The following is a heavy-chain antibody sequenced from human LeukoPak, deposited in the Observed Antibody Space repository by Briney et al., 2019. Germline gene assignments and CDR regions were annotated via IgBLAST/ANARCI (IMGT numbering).Heavy chain of an antibody. V-gene: IGHV1-46*01. Sequence: EASVKVSCKASGYTFTSYYMHWVRQAPGQGLEWMGIINPSGGSTSYAQKFQGRVTMTRDTSTSTVYMELSSLRSEDTAVYYCASGCSSTSCYADFDYWGQGTLVTVSS. CDR3: ASGCSSTSCYADFDY. CDR2: INPSGGST. D-gene: IGHD2-2*01. J-gene: IGHJ4*02. CDR1: GYTFTSYY.